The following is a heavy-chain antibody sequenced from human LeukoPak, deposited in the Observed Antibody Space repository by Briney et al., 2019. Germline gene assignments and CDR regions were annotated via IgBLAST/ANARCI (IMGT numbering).Heavy chain of an antibody. V-gene: IGHV4-30-2*01. D-gene: IGHD4-17*01. CDR1: GGSISSGGYS. J-gene: IGHJ4*02. CDR3: ARWRATVTTPGDFDY. Sequence: SETLSLTCAVSGGSISSGGYSWSWIRQPPGKGLEWIGYIYHSGSTYYNPSLKSRVTISVDRSKNQFSLKLSSVTAADTAVYYCARWRATVTTPGDFDYWGQGTLVTVSS. CDR2: IYHSGST.